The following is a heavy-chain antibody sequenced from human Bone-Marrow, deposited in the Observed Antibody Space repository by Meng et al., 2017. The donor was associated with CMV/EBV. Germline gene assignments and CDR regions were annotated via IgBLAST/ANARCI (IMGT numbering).Heavy chain of an antibody. Sequence: GESLKISCAASGFTFSSYGMHWVRQAPGKGLEWVAFIRYDGSNKYYADSVKGRFTISRDNSKNTLYLQMNSLRAEDTAVYYCARDGTWLRFLEWLFAYWGQGHPVNVSS. CDR2: IRYDGSNK. D-gene: IGHD3-3*01. V-gene: IGHV3-30*02. CDR3: ARDGTWLRFLEWLFAY. CDR1: GFTFSSYG. J-gene: IGHJ4*02.